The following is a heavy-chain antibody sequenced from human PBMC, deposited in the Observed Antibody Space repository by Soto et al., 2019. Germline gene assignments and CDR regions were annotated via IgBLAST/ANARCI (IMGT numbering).Heavy chain of an antibody. Sequence: QVQLVESGGGVVQPGRSLRLSCAASGFTISTHAMHWVRQAPGKGLEWVAVISYEGSTKYYADSVKGRFTISRDNSKNTLYLQMNSLRAEDTAVYYCAKQFTGWSYYFDYWGQGTLVTVSS. D-gene: IGHD6-19*01. CDR2: ISYEGSTK. CDR1: GFTISTHA. CDR3: AKQFTGWSYYFDY. V-gene: IGHV3-30-3*02. J-gene: IGHJ4*02.